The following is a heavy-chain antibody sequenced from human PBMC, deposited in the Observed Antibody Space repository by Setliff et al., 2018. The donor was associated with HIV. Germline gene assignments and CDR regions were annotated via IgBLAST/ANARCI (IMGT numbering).Heavy chain of an antibody. D-gene: IGHD6-13*01. J-gene: IGHJ6*02. CDR1: GFTFSSYS. Sequence: PGGSLRLSCAASGFTFSSYSVNWVRQAPGKGLEWVSYISSSSSTIYYADSVKGRFTISRDNSKNTLFLQMNSLRPEDTAVYYCARDCRVGWVFTYGMDVWGQGTLVTVSS. CDR3: ARDCRVGWVFTYGMDV. V-gene: IGHV3-48*01. CDR2: ISSSSSTI.